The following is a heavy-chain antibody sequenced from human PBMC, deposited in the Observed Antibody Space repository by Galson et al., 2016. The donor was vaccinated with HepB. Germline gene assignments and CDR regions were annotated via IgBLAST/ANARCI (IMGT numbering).Heavy chain of an antibody. J-gene: IGHJ6*04. D-gene: IGHD3-16*01. CDR3: ITRGSPGWGIMDV. CDR2: IKSKSFGGTT. CDR1: GFTFLNAW. Sequence: SLRLSCAASGFTFLNAWMNWVRQAPGKGLEWVGRIKSKSFGGTTDYAAPVKGRFTISRDDSKNTLYLQMNSLRTEDTAVYYCITRGSPGWGIMDVWGKGTTVTVSS. V-gene: IGHV3-15*01.